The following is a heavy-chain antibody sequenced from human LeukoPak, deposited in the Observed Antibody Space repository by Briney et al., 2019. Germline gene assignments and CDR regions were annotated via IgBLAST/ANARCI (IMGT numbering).Heavy chain of an antibody. CDR3: ARHVRSFPDC. CDR1: GDAIRSYY. CDR2: IYYIGAT. Sequence: RSETLSLTCIFSGDAIRSYYWSWIRQPPGQGLEWLGYIYYIGATTYHPSLKSRLTMSLDTSQNQLSLRLASVIAADTPPCYCARHVRSFPDCWGQGTLVTVSS. J-gene: IGHJ4*02. V-gene: IGHV4-59*08. D-gene: IGHD3-3*02.